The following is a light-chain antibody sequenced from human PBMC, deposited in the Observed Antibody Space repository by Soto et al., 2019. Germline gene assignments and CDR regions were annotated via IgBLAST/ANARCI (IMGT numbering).Light chain of an antibody. CDR2: EVN. V-gene: IGLV2-14*01. CDR3: CSFTTTSTHV. Sequence: QSVLAQPGSLSGSPGQSITISCTGTSSDIGAYDYVSWFQQHPGKAPKLMISEVNNRPSGVSNRFSGSKSGNTAYLTISGLQVEDEAEYFCCSFTTTSTHVFGTGTKVTVL. CDR1: SSDIGAYDY. J-gene: IGLJ1*01.